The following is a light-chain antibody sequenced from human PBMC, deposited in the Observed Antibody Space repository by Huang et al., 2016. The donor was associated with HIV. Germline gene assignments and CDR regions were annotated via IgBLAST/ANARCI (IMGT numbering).Light chain of an antibody. CDR2: GAS. CDR3: LQYSTWPPVT. Sequence: ETVMTQSPATLSVSPGERATLSCRASQSVSSNLAWYQQKPGQGPRLLIYGASTSATGIPARFSVSGSGTEFTLTISSLQSEDFAVYYCLQYSTWPPVTFGQGTRLEI. CDR1: QSVSSN. J-gene: IGKJ5*01. V-gene: IGKV3D-15*01.